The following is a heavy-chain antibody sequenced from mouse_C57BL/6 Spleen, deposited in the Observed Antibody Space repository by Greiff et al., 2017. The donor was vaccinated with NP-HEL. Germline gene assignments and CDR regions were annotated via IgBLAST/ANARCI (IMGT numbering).Heavy chain of an antibody. Sequence: EVKLVESGGDLVKPGGSLKLSCAASGFTFSSYGMSWVRQTPDKRLEWVATISSGGSYTYYPDSVKGRFTISRDNAKNTLYLQMSSLKSEDTAMYYCARRGDYDVGIDYWGQGTTLTVSS. V-gene: IGHV5-6*02. CDR3: ARRGDYDVGIDY. CDR2: ISSGGSYT. CDR1: GFTFSSYG. D-gene: IGHD2-4*01. J-gene: IGHJ2*01.